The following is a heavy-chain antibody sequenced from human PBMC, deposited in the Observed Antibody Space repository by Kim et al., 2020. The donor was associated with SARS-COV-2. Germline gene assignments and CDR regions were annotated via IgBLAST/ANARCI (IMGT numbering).Heavy chain of an antibody. CDR3: TTASDYYDISGLHYM. V-gene: IGHV3-15*01. J-gene: IGHJ6*03. D-gene: IGHD3-22*01. CDR1: GFTFSNAW. CDR2: INSKTDGWTT. Sequence: GGSLRLSCAASGFTFSNAWMSWVRQAPGKGLEWVGRINSKTDGWTTDYAAPVTGRFTISRDDSKTTLYLQMNSLKTEDTAVYYCTTASDYYDISGLHYM.